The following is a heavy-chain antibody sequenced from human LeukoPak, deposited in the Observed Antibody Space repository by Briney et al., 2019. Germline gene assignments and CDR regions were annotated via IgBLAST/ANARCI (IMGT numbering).Heavy chain of an antibody. Sequence: PGRSLRLSCAASGFTVSSNYMSWVRQAPGKGLEWVAVISYDGSNKYYADSVKGRFTISRDNSKNTLYLQMNSLRAEDTAVYYCARLGYGVPYWGQGTLVTVSS. CDR3: ARLGYGVPY. V-gene: IGHV3-30*03. CDR1: GFTVSSNY. D-gene: IGHD4-17*01. CDR2: ISYDGSNK. J-gene: IGHJ4*02.